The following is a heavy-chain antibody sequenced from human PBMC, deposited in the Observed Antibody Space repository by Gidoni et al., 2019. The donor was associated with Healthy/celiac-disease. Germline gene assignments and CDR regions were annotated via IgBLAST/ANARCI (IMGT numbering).Heavy chain of an antibody. CDR1: GFTFSSYA. J-gene: IGHJ6*02. CDR2: ISYEGSNK. Sequence: QVQLVESGGGVVQPGGSLRLSCAASGFTFSSYARHWVRQAPGKGLEWVAVISYEGSNKYYADSVKGRFTISRDNSKNTLYLQMNSLRAEDTAVYYCAREDGAMAAGIVYYGMDVWGQGTTVTVSS. D-gene: IGHD5-18*01. CDR3: AREDGAMAAGIVYYGMDV. V-gene: IGHV3-30-3*01.